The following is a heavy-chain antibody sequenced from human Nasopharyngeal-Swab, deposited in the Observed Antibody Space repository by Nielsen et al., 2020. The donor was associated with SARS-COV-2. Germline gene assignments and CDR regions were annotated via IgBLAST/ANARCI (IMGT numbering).Heavy chain of an antibody. Sequence: WVRQAPGQGREWMGGIITIFGTANYAQKFQGRVTITADESTRTAYMELSSLRSEDTAMYYCAREGAHYYDSSGYCSHDYWGQGTLVTVSS. CDR2: IITIFGTA. J-gene: IGHJ4*02. D-gene: IGHD3-22*01. V-gene: IGHV1-69*01. CDR3: AREGAHYYDSSGYCSHDY.